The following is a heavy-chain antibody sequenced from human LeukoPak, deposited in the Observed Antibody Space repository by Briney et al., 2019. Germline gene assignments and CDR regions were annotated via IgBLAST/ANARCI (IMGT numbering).Heavy chain of an antibody. CDR1: GFTFSNYE. D-gene: IGHD4-17*01. CDR2: ISSSGLTM. Sequence: GGSLRLSCAASGFTFSNYEMNWVRQAPGRGLEWVSYISSSGLTMYYADSVKGRFTISRDNAKNSLYLQMNSLRAEDTGVYYCARRTTGDDYWGQGTLVTVSS. CDR3: ARRTTGDDY. V-gene: IGHV3-48*03. J-gene: IGHJ4*02.